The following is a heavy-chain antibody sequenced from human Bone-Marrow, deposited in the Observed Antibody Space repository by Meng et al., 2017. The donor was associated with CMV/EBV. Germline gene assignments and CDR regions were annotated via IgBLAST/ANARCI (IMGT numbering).Heavy chain of an antibody. Sequence: GGSLRLSCAASGFIFSRYWMTWVRQAPGKGLEWVANIRQNASEIYYMDSVKGRFTISRDDAKNSLYLQMNSLRAEDTAVYYCARDLPFDSWGQGILVNVDS. CDR2: IRQNASEI. CDR1: GFIFSRYW. V-gene: IGHV3-7*01. CDR3: ARDLPFDS. J-gene: IGHJ4*02.